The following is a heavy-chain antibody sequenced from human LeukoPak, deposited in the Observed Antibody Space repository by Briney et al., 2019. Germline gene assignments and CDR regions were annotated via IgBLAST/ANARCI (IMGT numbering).Heavy chain of an antibody. CDR3: ARDVGARLSGF. V-gene: IGHV4-4*02. D-gene: IGHD6-6*01. CDR2: IYHSGNA. J-gene: IGHJ4*02. CDR1: GGSISSNNW. Sequence: SETLSLTCAVSGGSISSNNWWSWVRQPPGKGLEWIGEIYHSGNANYNPSLKTRVTMSVDESKNQFSLILSSVTAADTAVYYCARDVGARLSGFWGQGTLVTVSS.